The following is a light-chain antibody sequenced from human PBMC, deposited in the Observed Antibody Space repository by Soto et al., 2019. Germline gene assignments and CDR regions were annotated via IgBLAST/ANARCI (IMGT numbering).Light chain of an antibody. Sequence: EILLTQSPGTLSLSPGERATLSCRASQSVRNSYLAWYQQKPGHAPRLLIYGASGRATGIPDRFSGSGSGTDFTLTISRLEPEDFAVYYCQQYGSSPYTFGQGTKLEI. J-gene: IGKJ2*01. CDR2: GAS. V-gene: IGKV3-20*01. CDR3: QQYGSSPYT. CDR1: QSVRNSY.